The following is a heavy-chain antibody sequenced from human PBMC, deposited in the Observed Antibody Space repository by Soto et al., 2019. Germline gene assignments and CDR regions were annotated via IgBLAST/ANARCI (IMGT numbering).Heavy chain of an antibody. D-gene: IGHD6-19*01. CDR1: GFTLGSYA. CDR2: IGSRGST. J-gene: IGHJ4*02. V-gene: IGHV3-23*01. CDR3: AKENTGWYSN. Sequence: EVQLLESGGGLVQPGGSLRLSCAASGFTLGSYAMGWVRQAPGKGLEWVSAIGSRGSTFYADSVKGRFTISRDNSKNTLYLQMNSLGAEDTALYYCAKENTGWYSNWGQGTLVTVSS.